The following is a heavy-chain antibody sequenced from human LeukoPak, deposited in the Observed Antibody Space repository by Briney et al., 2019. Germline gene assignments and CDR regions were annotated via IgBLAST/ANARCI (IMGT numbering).Heavy chain of an antibody. CDR1: GGSISSSSYY. CDR3: ASGYWDDPISTDY. D-gene: IGHD1-1*01. Sequence: SETLSLTCTVSGGSISSSSYYWAWIRQPPGKGLEWIGNIYYSGCTYYNPSLKSRVTISVDTSKNQFSLRLSSVTAADTAVYYCASGYWDDPISTDYWGQGTLVTVSS. J-gene: IGHJ4*02. V-gene: IGHV4-39*01. CDR2: IYYSGCT.